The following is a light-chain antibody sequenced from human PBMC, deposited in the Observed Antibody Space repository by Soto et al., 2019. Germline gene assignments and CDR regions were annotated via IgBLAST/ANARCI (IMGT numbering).Light chain of an antibody. V-gene: IGLV2-14*01. CDR1: SSDIGAYNY. Sequence: QSALTQPASVSGSPGQSITISCTGTSSDIGAYNYVSWYQQYPGKAPKLMIYDVATRPSGVSSRFSASKSGSTASLTISGLQAEDEADYYCSSYSTSNTLVVFGGGTKLTVL. J-gene: IGLJ2*01. CDR2: DVA. CDR3: SSYSTSNTLVV.